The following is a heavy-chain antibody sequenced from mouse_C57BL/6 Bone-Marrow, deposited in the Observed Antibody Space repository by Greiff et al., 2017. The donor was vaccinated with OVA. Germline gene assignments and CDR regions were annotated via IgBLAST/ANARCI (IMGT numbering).Heavy chain of an antibody. CDR2: IYPRSGNT. Sequence: VQLQESGAELARPGASVKLSCKASGYTFTSSGISWVKQRTGQGLEWIGEIYPRSGNTYYNEKFKGKATLTADKSSSTAYMELRSLTSEDSAVYFCARNGYLYYAMDYWGQGTSVTVSS. CDR1: GYTFTSSG. J-gene: IGHJ4*01. D-gene: IGHD2-2*01. V-gene: IGHV1-81*01. CDR3: ARNGYLYYAMDY.